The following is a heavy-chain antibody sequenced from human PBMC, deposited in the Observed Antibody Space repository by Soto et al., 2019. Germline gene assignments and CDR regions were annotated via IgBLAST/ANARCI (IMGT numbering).Heavy chain of an antibody. J-gene: IGHJ3*02. CDR1: GGSISSGGYY. Sequence: QVQLQESGPGLVKHSQTLSLTCTVSGGSISSGGYYWSWIRQHPGKGLEWIGYIYYSGSTYYNPSLKSRVTISVDTSKNPSSLKLSSVTAADTAVYYCAISSGWPHDAFDIWGQGPMVTVSS. CDR2: IYYSGST. V-gene: IGHV4-31*03. D-gene: IGHD6-19*01. CDR3: AISSGWPHDAFDI.